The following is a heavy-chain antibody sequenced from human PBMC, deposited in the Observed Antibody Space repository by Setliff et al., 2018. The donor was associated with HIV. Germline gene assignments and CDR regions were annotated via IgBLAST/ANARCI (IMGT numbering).Heavy chain of an antibody. D-gene: IGHD6-19*01. J-gene: IGHJ4*02. CDR1: GGSTDSGSYY. Sequence: PSETLSLTCTVSGGSTDSGSYYWAWLRQHPGKGLEGIGSMYYTGSTYYNPALKSRVTISIDTSKNQFSLKLNSVTAADTAMYYCARYGGSSGWYFVLGYSDYWGPGTLVTVSS. V-gene: IGHV4-39*01. CDR3: ARYGGSSGWYFVLGYSDY. CDR2: MYYTGST.